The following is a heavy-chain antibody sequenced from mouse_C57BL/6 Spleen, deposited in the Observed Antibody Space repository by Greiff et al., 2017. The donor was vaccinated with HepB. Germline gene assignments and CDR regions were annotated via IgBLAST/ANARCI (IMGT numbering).Heavy chain of an antibody. CDR2: IDPSDSYT. J-gene: IGHJ2*01. V-gene: IGHV1-50*01. Sequence: QVQLQQPGAELVKPGASVKLSCKASGYTFTSYWMQWVKQRPGQGLEWIGEIDPSDSYTNYNQKFKGKATLTVDTSSSTAYMQLSSLTSEDSAVYYCARRATTVVAYSDYWGQGTTLTVSS. D-gene: IGHD1-1*01. CDR3: ARRATTVVAYSDY. CDR1: GYTFTSYW.